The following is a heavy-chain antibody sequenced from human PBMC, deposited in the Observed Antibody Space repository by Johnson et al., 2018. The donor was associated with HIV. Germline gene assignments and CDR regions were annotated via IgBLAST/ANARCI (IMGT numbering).Heavy chain of an antibody. CDR1: GFTFSSYA. CDR2: ISYDGSNT. D-gene: IGHD3-22*01. V-gene: IGHV3-30*04. J-gene: IGHJ3*02. CDR3: ARDRAIVVAYDAFDI. Sequence: QEKLVESGGGVVQPGRSLRLSCAASGFTFSSYAMHWVRQAPGKGLEWVAIISYDGSNTYYADSVKGRFTISRDNSKNTLYLQMNSLRPEYTAVYYCARDRAIVVAYDAFDIWGQGTMVTVSS.